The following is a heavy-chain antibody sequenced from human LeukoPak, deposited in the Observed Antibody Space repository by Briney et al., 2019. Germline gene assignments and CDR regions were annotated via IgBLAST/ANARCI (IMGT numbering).Heavy chain of an antibody. V-gene: IGHV3-48*01. D-gene: IGHD2-8*01. CDR3: AGDRCTNGVCYTFAY. Sequence: GGSLRLSCAASGFTFSSYSMSWVRQAPGKGLEWVSYISSSSSTISYPDSVEGRFTISRDNAKNSLYLQMNNLRAEDTAVYYCAGDRCTNGVCYTFAYWGQGTLVTVSS. CDR1: GFTFSSYS. CDR2: ISSSSSTI. J-gene: IGHJ4*02.